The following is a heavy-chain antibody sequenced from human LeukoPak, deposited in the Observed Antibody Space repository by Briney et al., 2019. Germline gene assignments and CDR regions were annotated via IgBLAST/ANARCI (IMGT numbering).Heavy chain of an antibody. CDR3: AREEADFWSGYYPFDY. CDR2: INPNSGGT. D-gene: IGHD3-3*01. J-gene: IGHJ4*02. Sequence: ASVKVSCKASGYTFTGYYMHWVRQAPGQGLEWMGWINPNSGGTNYAQKFQGRVTMTRDTSISTAYMELSRLRSDDTAVYYCAREEADFWSGYYPFDYWGQGTLVTVSS. CDR1: GYTFTGYY. V-gene: IGHV1-2*02.